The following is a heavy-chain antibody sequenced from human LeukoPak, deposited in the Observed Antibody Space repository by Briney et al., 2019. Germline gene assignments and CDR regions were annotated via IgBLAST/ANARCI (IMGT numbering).Heavy chain of an antibody. Sequence: SETLSLTCAVYGGSFSGYYWSWIRQPPGKGLEWIGEINHSGSTNYNPSLKSRVTISVDTSKNQFSLRLSSVTAADTAVYYCAKSGGYGLIDYWGQGTLVTVSS. J-gene: IGHJ4*02. D-gene: IGHD1-26*01. CDR2: INHSGST. CDR1: GGSFSGYY. V-gene: IGHV4-34*01. CDR3: AKSGGYGLIDY.